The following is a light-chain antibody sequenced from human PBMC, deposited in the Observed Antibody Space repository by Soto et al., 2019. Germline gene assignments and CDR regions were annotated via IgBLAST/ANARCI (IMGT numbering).Light chain of an antibody. V-gene: IGLV1-47*02. CDR1: SSNIGSNY. Sequence: QSALTQPPSASGTPGQRVTISCSGSSSNIGSNYVYWYQQLPGTTPKLLIYSNNQRPSGVPDRFSGSKSGTSASLAISGLRSEDEADYYCAAWDDSLYVVFGGGTKLTVL. CDR3: AAWDDSLYVV. J-gene: IGLJ2*01. CDR2: SNN.